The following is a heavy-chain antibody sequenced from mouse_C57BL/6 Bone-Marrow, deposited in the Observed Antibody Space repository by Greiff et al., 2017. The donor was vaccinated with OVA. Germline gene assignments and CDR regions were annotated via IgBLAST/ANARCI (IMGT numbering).Heavy chain of an antibody. J-gene: IGHJ4*01. CDR2: IWSGGST. Sequence: VKLLESGPGLVQPSQSLSITCTVSGFSLTSYGVHWVRQSPGKGLEWLGVIWSGGSTDYNAAFISRLSISKDNSKSQVFFKMNSLQADDTAIYYCARNGAYYSNFGYAMDYWGQGTSVTVSS. D-gene: IGHD2-5*01. CDR3: ARNGAYYSNFGYAMDY. CDR1: GFSLTSYG. V-gene: IGHV2-2*01.